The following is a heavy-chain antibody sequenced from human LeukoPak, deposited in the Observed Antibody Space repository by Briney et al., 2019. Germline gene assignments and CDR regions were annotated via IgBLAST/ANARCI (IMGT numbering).Heavy chain of an antibody. CDR1: GFSFSSSA. J-gene: IGHJ4*02. CDR3: AKERRRVDTAMVRSYYFEN. V-gene: IGHV3-23*01. CDR2: ITGNGAMT. Sequence: GSLRLSCAGSGFSFSSSAMSWVRQTPGKGLEWVSSITGNGAMTYYSDSVKGRFTISRDNSRNTLSLQMSSLRVEDTAVYYCAKERRRVDTAMVRSYYFENWGQGTLVTVSS. D-gene: IGHD5-18*01.